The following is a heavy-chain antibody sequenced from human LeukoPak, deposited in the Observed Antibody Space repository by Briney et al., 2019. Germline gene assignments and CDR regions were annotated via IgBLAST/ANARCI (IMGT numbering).Heavy chain of an antibody. Sequence: ASVKVSCKVSGYTLTELSMHWVRQAPGKGLEWMGGFDPEDGETIYAQKFHGRVTMTEDTSTDTAYIQLSSLRSEDTAVYYCATDHGQQLVQSGAFDIWGQGTMVTVSS. J-gene: IGHJ3*02. D-gene: IGHD6-13*01. V-gene: IGHV1-24*01. CDR3: ATDHGQQLVQSGAFDI. CDR2: FDPEDGET. CDR1: GYTLTELS.